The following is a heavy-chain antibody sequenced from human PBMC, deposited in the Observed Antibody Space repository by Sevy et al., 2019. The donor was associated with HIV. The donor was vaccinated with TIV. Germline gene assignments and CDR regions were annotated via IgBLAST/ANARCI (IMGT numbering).Heavy chain of an antibody. D-gene: IGHD6-19*01. CDR3: AKDGYSSGLLYYFDH. CDR2: ISVSGRL. Sequence: GGSLRLSCAASGFKFDNYAMAWVRQAPGQGLVWVSAISVSGRLSYADSVKGRFTISRDSSKKMIYLHLNSLRADDTATYYCAKDGYSSGLLYYFDHWSQGTLVTVSS. J-gene: IGHJ4*02. V-gene: IGHV3-23*01. CDR1: GFKFDNYA.